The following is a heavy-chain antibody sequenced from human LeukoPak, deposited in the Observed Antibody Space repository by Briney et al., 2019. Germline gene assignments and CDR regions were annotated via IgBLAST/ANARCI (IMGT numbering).Heavy chain of an antibody. J-gene: IGHJ4*02. V-gene: IGHV3-53*01. CDR2: IYSGGST. D-gene: IGHD4-17*01. Sequence: HPRGSLRLSCAASGFTFSNAWMNWVRQAPGKGLEWVSVIYSGGSTYYADSVKGRFTISRDNSKNTLYLQMNSLRAEDTAVYYCARIDDYGDHFDYWGQGTLVTVSS. CDR1: GFTFSNAW. CDR3: ARIDDYGDHFDY.